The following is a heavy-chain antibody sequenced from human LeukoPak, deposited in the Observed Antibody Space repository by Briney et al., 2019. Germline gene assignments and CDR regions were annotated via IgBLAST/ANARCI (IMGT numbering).Heavy chain of an antibody. CDR2: IYYSGST. V-gene: IGHV4-34*01. Sequence: SETLSLTCAVYGGSFSGYYWGWIRQPPGKGLEWIGSIYYSGSTYDNPSLKSRVTISVDTSKNQFSLKLISVTAADTAVYYCARSHWGPFGSRIANWFDPWGQGTLVTVSS. J-gene: IGHJ5*02. CDR3: ARSHWGPFGSRIANWFDP. CDR1: GGSFSGYY. D-gene: IGHD7-27*01.